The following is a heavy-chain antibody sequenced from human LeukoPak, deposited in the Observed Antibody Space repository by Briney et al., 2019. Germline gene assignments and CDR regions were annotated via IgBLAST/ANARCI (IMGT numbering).Heavy chain of an antibody. CDR3: ARDANVGYYYYMDV. V-gene: IGHV4-59*01. D-gene: IGHD1-26*01. CDR1: GGSISSYY. J-gene: IGHJ6*03. CDR2: IYYSGST. Sequence: SETLSLTCTVSGGSISSYYWSWIRQPPGKGLEWIGYIYYSGSTNYNPSLKSRVTISVDTSKNQFSLKLSSVTAADTAVYYCARDANVGYYYYMDVWGKGTTVTISS.